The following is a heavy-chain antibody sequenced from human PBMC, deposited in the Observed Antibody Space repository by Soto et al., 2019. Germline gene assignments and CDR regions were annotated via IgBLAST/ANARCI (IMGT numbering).Heavy chain of an antibody. CDR1: GGSISSGGYS. V-gene: IGHV4-30-2*01. D-gene: IGHD2-2*01. CDR2: IYHSGST. CDR3: ARVPDR. Sequence: PSEMLSLTCAVSGGSISSGGYSWSWIRQPPGKGLEWIGYIYHSGSTYYNPSLKSRVTISVDRSKNQFSLKLSSVTAADTAVYYCARVPDRWGQGTLVTVSS. J-gene: IGHJ5*02.